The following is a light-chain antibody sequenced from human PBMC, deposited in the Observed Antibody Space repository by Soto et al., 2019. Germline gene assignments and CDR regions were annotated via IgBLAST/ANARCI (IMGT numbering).Light chain of an antibody. Sequence: QSALTQPASVSGSPGQSITISCIGTSSDVGGYDYVSWYQQNPGKAPKLIIYEVINRPSGVSSRFSGSKSGNTASLTISGLQAEDEADYYCSSYTSDSTHVFGRGTQLTVL. CDR1: SSDVGGYDY. J-gene: IGLJ7*01. CDR2: EVI. V-gene: IGLV2-14*01. CDR3: SSYTSDSTHV.